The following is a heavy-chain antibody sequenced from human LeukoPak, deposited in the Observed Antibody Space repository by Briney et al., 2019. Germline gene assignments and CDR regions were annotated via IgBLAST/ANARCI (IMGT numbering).Heavy chain of an antibody. V-gene: IGHV4-59*08. Sequence: SETLSLTCTVSGGSISRYYWSWIRQPPGQGLEWIGYIYSSGSTNYNPSLKSRVTMSVDTSKSQFSLKLNSVTAADTAVYYCARLHSSSFYYGVDVRGPGTTVIVSS. CDR2: IYSSGST. J-gene: IGHJ6*02. CDR1: GGSISRYY. CDR3: ARLHSSSFYYGVDV. D-gene: IGHD2-21*01.